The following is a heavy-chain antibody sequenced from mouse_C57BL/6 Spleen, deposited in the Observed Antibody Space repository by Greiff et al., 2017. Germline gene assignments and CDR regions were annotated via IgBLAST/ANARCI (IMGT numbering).Heavy chain of an antibody. CDR1: GFSLTSYG. Sequence: QVQLQQSGPGLVQPSPTLSITCTVSGFSLTSYGVHWVRQSPGKGLEWLGMIWGGGGTDYNAAYISRLSISKDNTKCQVFFKMNSLQADDTAVYYCARDWDVWYFDVWGTGTTVTVSS. CDR2: IWGGGGT. D-gene: IGHD4-1*01. CDR3: ARDWDVWYFDV. V-gene: IGHV2-2*01. J-gene: IGHJ1*03.